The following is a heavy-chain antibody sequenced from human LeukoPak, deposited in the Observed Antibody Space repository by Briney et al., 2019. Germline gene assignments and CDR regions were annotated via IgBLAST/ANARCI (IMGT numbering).Heavy chain of an antibody. CDR3: ARDYADYVGYFFFDY. V-gene: IGHV3-23*01. D-gene: IGHD4-17*01. CDR2: NSGGGGTT. Sequence: GSLSPSCAGLGFTFNNYAMNWVRQAPGKGLEWVSCNSGGGGTTYYADSAKGRFTISRDNSQNTLHLQMNSLRAEDTAVYYCARDYADYVGYFFFDYWGQGTLVTVSS. CDR1: GFTFNNYA. J-gene: IGHJ4*02.